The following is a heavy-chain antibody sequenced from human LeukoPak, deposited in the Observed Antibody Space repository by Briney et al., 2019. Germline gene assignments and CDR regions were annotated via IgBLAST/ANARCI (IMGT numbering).Heavy chain of an antibody. CDR2: IKQDGSET. D-gene: IGHD6-13*01. CDR1: GFIFGSYW. V-gene: IGHV3-7*03. CDR3: ARGVTSAWYLRYYFEY. Sequence: GESLRLSCAASGFIFGSYWMSWVRQVPGKGLEWVANIKQDGSETNYVDSVEGRFTISRDNAKNSLFLQMNSLRADDTALYYCARGVTSAWYLRYYFEYWGQGILVTVSS. J-gene: IGHJ4*02.